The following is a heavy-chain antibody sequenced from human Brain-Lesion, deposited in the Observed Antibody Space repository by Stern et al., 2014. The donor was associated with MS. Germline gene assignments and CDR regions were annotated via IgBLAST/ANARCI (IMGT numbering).Heavy chain of an antibody. V-gene: IGHV1-2*02. D-gene: IGHD3-10*01. J-gene: IGHJ6*02. Sequence: QVQLVQSGAEVKKPGASVKVSCKASGYTFTGYYMYWGRQAPGKGLEWMGWINPNSGGTHYAQKFQGRVTMTRDTSITTAYMELSRLRSDDTAVYYCARGYYGSGRPQKGMDVWGQGTTVTVSS. CDR1: GYTFTGYY. CDR3: ARGYYGSGRPQKGMDV. CDR2: INPNSGGT.